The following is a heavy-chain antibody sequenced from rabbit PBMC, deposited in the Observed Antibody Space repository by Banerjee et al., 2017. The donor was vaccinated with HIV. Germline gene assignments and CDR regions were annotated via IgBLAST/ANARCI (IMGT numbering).Heavy chain of an antibody. CDR1: GFSFSSSYF. Sequence: QEQLVESGGGLVQPEGSLTLTCTASGFSFSSSYFMCWVRQAPGKGLEWIGCIYPGTGNTYYASWAKGRFTISKTSSTTVTLQMTSLTAADTATYFCTRSYDYGDAMGNLWGPGTLVTVS. CDR2: IYPGTGNT. J-gene: IGHJ4*01. V-gene: IGHV1S45*01. D-gene: IGHD6-1*01. CDR3: TRSYDYGDAMGNL.